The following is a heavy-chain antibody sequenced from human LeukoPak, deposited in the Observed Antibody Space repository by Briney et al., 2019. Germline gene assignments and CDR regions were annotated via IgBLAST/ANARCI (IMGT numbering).Heavy chain of an antibody. J-gene: IGHJ4*02. Sequence: KTSETLSLTCTVSGGSICSSSYYWGWIRQPPGKGLEWIGSIYYSGSTYYNPSLKSRVTISVDTSKNQFSLKLSSVTVADTAVYYCARERDGIGFDYWGQGTLVTVSS. D-gene: IGHD2-15*01. CDR2: IYYSGST. V-gene: IGHV4-39*07. CDR1: GGSICSSSYY. CDR3: ARERDGIGFDY.